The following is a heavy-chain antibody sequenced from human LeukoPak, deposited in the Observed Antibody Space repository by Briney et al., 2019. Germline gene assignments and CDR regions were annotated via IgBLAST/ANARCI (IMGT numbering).Heavy chain of an antibody. J-gene: IGHJ5*02. CDR2: IYYSGST. Sequence: PSETLSLTCTVSGVSISSSSYYWGWIRQPPGKGLEWIGSIYYSGSTYYNPSLKSRVTISVDTSKNQFSLKLSSVTAADTAVYYCARITGDGSGNWFDPWGQGTLVTVSS. CDR1: GVSISSSSYY. D-gene: IGHD3-10*01. V-gene: IGHV4-39*01. CDR3: ARITGDGSGNWFDP.